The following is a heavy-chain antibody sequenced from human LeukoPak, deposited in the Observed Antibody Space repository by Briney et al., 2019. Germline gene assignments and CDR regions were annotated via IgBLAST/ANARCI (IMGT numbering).Heavy chain of an antibody. CDR3: AKDGGDYDFWSGYFLYYGMDV. CDR1: GFTFSSYA. Sequence: PGGSLRLSCAASGFTFSSYAMSWVRQAPGKGLEWVSAISGSGGSTYYADSVKGRFTISRDNSKNTLYLQMNSLRAEDTAVYYCAKDGGDYDFWSGYFLYYGMDVWGQGTTVTVS. J-gene: IGHJ6*02. V-gene: IGHV3-23*01. CDR2: ISGSGGST. D-gene: IGHD3-3*01.